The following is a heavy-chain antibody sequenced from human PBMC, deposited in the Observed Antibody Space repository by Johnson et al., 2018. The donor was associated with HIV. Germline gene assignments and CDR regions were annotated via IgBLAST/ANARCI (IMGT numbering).Heavy chain of an antibody. CDR3: ARESPGYAFDI. V-gene: IGHV3-7*01. D-gene: IGHD1-1*01. Sequence: VQLVESGGGLVQPGGSLRLSCAASGFTFSSYWMSWVRQAPGKGLEWVANIKQDGSEKYYVDSVKGRFTISRDNAKNSLYLQMNSLRAGDTAVYYCARESPGYAFDIWGQGTMVTVSS. J-gene: IGHJ3*02. CDR1: GFTFSSYW. CDR2: IKQDGSEK.